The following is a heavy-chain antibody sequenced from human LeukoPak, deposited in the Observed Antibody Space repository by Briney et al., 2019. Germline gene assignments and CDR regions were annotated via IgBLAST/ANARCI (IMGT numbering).Heavy chain of an antibody. D-gene: IGHD2-15*01. Sequence: GGSLRLSCAASGFTFSSYDMHWDRQATGKGLEWVSAIGTAGDTYYPGSVKGRFTISRENAKNSLYLQMNSLRAGDTAVYYCARGPGSHAVVTREFDYWGQGTLVTVSS. CDR1: GFTFSSYD. CDR2: IGTAGDT. V-gene: IGHV3-13*01. J-gene: IGHJ4*02. CDR3: ARGPGSHAVVTREFDY.